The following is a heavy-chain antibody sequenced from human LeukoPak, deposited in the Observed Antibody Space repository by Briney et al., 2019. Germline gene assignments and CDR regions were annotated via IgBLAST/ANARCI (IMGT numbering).Heavy chain of an antibody. CDR2: MNPNSGNT. D-gene: IGHD6-6*01. CDR3: ARPIHSSSGGMIAFDI. V-gene: IGHV1-8*03. Sequence: GASVKVSCKASGYTFTSYDINWVRQATGQGLEWMGWMNPNSGNTGYAQKFQGRVTITRNTSISTAYMELSSLRSEDTAVYYCARPIHSSSGGMIAFDIWGQGTMVTVSS. CDR1: GYTFTSYD. J-gene: IGHJ3*02.